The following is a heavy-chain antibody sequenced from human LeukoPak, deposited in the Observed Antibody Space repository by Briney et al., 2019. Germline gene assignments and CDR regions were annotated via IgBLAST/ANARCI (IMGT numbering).Heavy chain of an antibody. CDR1: GVTVGTND. V-gene: IGHV3-66*01. CDR3: ARDRFHWIEEFQTPFFYYYGMDV. Sequence: PGGSLRLSCAASGVTVGTNDMTWVRQAPGKGLEWVSVICRGGKTFYADSVQGRFPISRDSSKNTVYLQMNSLTVEDTAVYYCARDRFHWIEEFQTPFFYYYGMDVWGQGTTVTVSS. J-gene: IGHJ6*02. CDR2: ICRGGKT. D-gene: IGHD2-2*03.